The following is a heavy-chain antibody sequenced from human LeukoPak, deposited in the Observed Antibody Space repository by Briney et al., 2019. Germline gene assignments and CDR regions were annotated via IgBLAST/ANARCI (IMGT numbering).Heavy chain of an antibody. CDR2: ISWNSGSI. CDR1: GFTFDDYA. D-gene: IGHD3-22*01. V-gene: IGHV3-9*01. Sequence: GGSLRLSCAASGFTFDDYAMHWFRQAPGKGLEWVSGISWNSGSIGYADSVKGRFTISRDNAKNSLYLQMNSLRAEDTALYYCAKYDSSGSDAFDIWGQGTMVTVSS. CDR3: AKYDSSGSDAFDI. J-gene: IGHJ3*02.